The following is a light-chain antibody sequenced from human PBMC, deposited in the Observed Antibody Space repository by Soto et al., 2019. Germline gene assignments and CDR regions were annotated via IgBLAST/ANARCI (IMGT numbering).Light chain of an antibody. CDR2: DVT. Sequence: QSALTQPRSVSGSPGQSVTLSCTGTSSDVGGYNYVSWYQQYPGKAPKPMIYDVTKRPSGVPDRFSGSKSGNTASLTISGLQAEDEADYYCCSYAGSYTQVFGGGTKLTVL. V-gene: IGLV2-11*01. CDR1: SSDVGGYNY. CDR3: CSYAGSYTQV. J-gene: IGLJ3*02.